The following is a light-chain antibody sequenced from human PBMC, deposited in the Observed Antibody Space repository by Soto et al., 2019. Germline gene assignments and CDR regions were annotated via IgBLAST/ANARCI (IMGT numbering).Light chain of an antibody. J-gene: IGKJ1*01. Sequence: DIQMNQSPSTLYASVGDRVTITCRASQSISSWLAWYQQKPGKAPKLLIYDASSLESGVPSRFSGSGSGTEFTLTISSLQPDDFATYYCQQYKSYSWTFGQGTKVEIK. CDR2: DAS. CDR1: QSISSW. V-gene: IGKV1-5*01. CDR3: QQYKSYSWT.